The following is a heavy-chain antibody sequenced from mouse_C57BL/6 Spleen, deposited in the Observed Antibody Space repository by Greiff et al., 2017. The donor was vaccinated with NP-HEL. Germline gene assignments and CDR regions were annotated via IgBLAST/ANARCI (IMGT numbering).Heavy chain of an antibody. CDR2: ISSGSSTI. V-gene: IGHV5-17*01. D-gene: IGHD1-2*01. Sequence: DVHLVESGGGLVKPGGSLKLSCAASGFTFSDYGMHWVRQAPEKGLEWVAYISSGSSTIYYADTVKGRFTISRDNAKNTLFLQMTSLRSEDTAMYYCARPGITTADYWGQGTTLTVSS. CDR1: GFTFSDYG. J-gene: IGHJ2*01. CDR3: ARPGITTADY.